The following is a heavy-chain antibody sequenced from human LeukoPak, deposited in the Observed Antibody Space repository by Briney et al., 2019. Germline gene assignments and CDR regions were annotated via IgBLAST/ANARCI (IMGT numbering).Heavy chain of an antibody. J-gene: IGHJ4*02. CDR2: LSFDGSNK. V-gene: IGHV3-30*09. Sequence: GGSLRLSCAASGFTFSSYAIHWVRQAPGKGLEWVALLSFDGSNKYYADSVKGRFAISRDNSKNTLYLQMNSLRAEDTAIYYCARVNGTYLVGPFDSWGQGTLVTVSS. CDR1: GFTFSSYA. CDR3: ARVNGTYLVGPFDS. D-gene: IGHD1-26*01.